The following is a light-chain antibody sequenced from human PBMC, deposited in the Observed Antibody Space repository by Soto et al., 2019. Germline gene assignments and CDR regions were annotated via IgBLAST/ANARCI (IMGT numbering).Light chain of an antibody. CDR2: DVS. CDR1: SSDVGGYNY. CDR3: SSYAASNDVGV. Sequence: QSALTQPPSASGSPGQSVTISCTGTSSDVGGYNYVSWYQQHPGKAPKLMIYDVSKRPSGVPDRFSGSKSGNTASLTVSGLQAEDEADYYCSSYAASNDVGVFGGGTKLTVL. V-gene: IGLV2-8*01. J-gene: IGLJ3*02.